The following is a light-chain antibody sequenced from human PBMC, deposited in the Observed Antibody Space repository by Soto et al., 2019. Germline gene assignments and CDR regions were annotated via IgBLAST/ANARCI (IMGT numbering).Light chain of an antibody. CDR2: GAS. J-gene: IGKJ1*01. CDR3: QQRHNWPRA. V-gene: IGKV3-11*01. CDR1: QRVKTL. Sequence: EIVLTQSPATLSLSPGERATLSCRASQRVKTLLLWYQHRPGEAPRLFFYGASTRATGIPARFSGSGSGTEFTLTISSLEPEDFAVYYCQQRHNWPRAFGQGTKVDIK.